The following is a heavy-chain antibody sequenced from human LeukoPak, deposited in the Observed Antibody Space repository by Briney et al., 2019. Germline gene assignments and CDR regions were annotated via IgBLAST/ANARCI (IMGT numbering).Heavy chain of an antibody. V-gene: IGHV1-69*05. CDR3: ARGMVDCTNGVCYTYYFDY. CDR1: GGTFSSYA. Sequence: ASVKVSCKASGGTFSSYAISWVRQAPGQGLEWMGGIIPIFGTANYAQKFQGRVTITTDESTSTAYMELSSLRSEDTAVYYCARGMVDCTNGVCYTYYFDYWGQGTLVTVSS. CDR2: IIPIFGTA. D-gene: IGHD2-8*01. J-gene: IGHJ4*02.